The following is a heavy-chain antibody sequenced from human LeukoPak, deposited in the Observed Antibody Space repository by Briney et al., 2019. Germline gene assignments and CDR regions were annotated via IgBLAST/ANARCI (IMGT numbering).Heavy chain of an antibody. D-gene: IGHD5-12*01. J-gene: IGHJ4*02. CDR2: IKEDGSEK. CDR3: ARLTLSANDWCYDY. Sequence: GGSLRLSCAASGFTFSAYWMRWVRQAAGKGLEWVASIKEDGSEKYYVDSVKGRFTISRDNAKNSLYLQMNSLRAEDTAVYYCARLTLSANDWCYDYWGQGTLVTVSS. V-gene: IGHV3-7*01. CDR1: GFTFSAYW.